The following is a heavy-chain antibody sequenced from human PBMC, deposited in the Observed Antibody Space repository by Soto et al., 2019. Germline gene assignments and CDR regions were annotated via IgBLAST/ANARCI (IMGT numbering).Heavy chain of an antibody. J-gene: IGHJ6*02. CDR3: ARSRGGSSGWCSDYYYGMDV. V-gene: IGHV3-33*01. CDR1: GFTFSSYG. D-gene: IGHD6-19*01. Sequence: PGGSLRLFCAASGFTFSSYGMHWVRQAPGKGLEWVAVIWYDGSNKYYADSVKGRFTISRDNSKNTLYLQMNSLRAEDTAVYYCARSRGGSSGWCSDYYYGMDVWGQGTTVTVSS. CDR2: IWYDGSNK.